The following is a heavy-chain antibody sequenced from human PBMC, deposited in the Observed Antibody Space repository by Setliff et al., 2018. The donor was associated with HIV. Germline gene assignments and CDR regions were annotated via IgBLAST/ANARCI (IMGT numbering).Heavy chain of an antibody. V-gene: IGHV1-46*01. D-gene: IGHD3-10*01. Sequence: ASVKVSCKASGYTFIKYYMHWVRQAPGQGLEWMGIIDPSGGSSRYAQKFQGRVTMTRDTSTNTVYMELSSLRSEDTAVYYCGRDSSFGERPNWFDPWGQGTLVTVSS. CDR3: GRDSSFGERPNWFDP. J-gene: IGHJ5*02. CDR1: GYTFIKYY. CDR2: IDPSGGSS.